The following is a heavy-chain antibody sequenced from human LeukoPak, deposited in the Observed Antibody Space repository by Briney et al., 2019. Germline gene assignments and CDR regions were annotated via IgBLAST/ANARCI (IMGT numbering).Heavy chain of an antibody. CDR3: ARGDKDVVVVAAPLDY. Sequence: SETLSLTCAVYGGSFSGYYWSWIRQPPGKGLEWIGEINHSGSTNYNPSLKSRVTISVDTSKNQFSLKLSSVTAADTAVYYCARGDKDVVVVAAPLDYWGQGTLVTVSS. D-gene: IGHD2-15*01. V-gene: IGHV4-34*01. J-gene: IGHJ4*02. CDR1: GGSFSGYY. CDR2: INHSGST.